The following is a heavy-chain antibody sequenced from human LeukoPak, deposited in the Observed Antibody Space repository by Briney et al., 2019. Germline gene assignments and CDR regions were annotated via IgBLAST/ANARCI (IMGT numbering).Heavy chain of an antibody. J-gene: IGHJ4*02. D-gene: IGHD1-1*01. V-gene: IGHV3-15*01. CDR1: GFTFCNVW. Sequence: GGSVSLSCEASGFTFCNVWMNWVRQAPGKALEWIGRIKAKTDGGKTEYAAPVKGRFTISRDDSKNTVCLQMNSLKVEDTALYYCVTRVKSTGDYWGQGTLVTVSS. CDR3: VTRVKSTGDY. CDR2: IKAKTDGGKT.